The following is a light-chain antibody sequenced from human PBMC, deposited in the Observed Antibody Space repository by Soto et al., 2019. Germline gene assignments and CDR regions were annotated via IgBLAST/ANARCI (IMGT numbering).Light chain of an antibody. J-gene: IGKJ1*01. CDR1: QRISSTF. CDR2: AAS. Sequence: PGESATLSCRASQRISSTFVAWYQQKPGQAPRLLIYAASSRATGIPDRFSGSGSGTDFTLTINRLEPEDFALYFCQQYTSSPRAFGQGTKVDIK. V-gene: IGKV3-20*01. CDR3: QQYTSSPRA.